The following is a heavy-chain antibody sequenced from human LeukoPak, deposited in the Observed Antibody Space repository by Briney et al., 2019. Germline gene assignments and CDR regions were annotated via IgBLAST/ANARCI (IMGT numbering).Heavy chain of an antibody. J-gene: IGHJ5*02. V-gene: IGHV3-53*01. CDR2: IHSGDS. Sequence: VGSLRLSCAASGLTGSHNYVSWVRQAPGKGLEWVSAIHSGDSCYADSVKGRFTISRDTSKNTLYLQINSLRVEDTAVYYCIVFGDSNHWGQGTLVTVSS. D-gene: IGHD4-17*01. CDR3: IVFGDSNH. CDR1: GLTGSHNY.